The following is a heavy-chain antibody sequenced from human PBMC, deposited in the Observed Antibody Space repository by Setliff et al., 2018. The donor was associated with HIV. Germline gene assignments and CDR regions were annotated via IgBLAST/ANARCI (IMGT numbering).Heavy chain of an antibody. CDR3: VRDPIEGSPDYFDY. J-gene: IGHJ4*02. CDR1: GFTFSSYV. CDR2: MSTGGGIK. V-gene: IGHV3-30-3*01. D-gene: IGHD1-26*01. Sequence: GGSLRLSCAATGFTFSSYVLHWVRQAPGKGLEWVAVMSTGGGIKICADSVKGRFTISRDNSRNALFLQMNNLRPEDTATYYCVRDPIEGSPDYFDYWGQGTLVTVSS.